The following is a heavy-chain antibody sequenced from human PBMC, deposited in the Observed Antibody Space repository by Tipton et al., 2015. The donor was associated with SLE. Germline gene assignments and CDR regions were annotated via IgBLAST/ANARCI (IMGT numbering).Heavy chain of an antibody. CDR2: IYYSGST. CDR3: ARGEQLAHFDY. V-gene: IGHV4-31*03. J-gene: IGHJ4*02. CDR1: GGSISSGGYY. D-gene: IGHD6-13*01. Sequence: TLSLTCTVSGGSISSGGYYWSWIRQHPGKGLEWIGYIYYSGSTYYNPSLKSRVTISVDTPKNQFSLKLSSVTAADTAVYYCARGEQLAHFDYWGQGTLVTVSS.